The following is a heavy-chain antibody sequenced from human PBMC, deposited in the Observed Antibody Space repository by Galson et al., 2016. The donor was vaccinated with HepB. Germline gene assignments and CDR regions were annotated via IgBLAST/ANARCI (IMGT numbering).Heavy chain of an antibody. Sequence: KVSCKASGYTFTSYRMHWVRQAPGQGLEWMGIINPSGGSASYAQKFQDRVTMTRDTSTSTVYMELSSLRSEDTAVYYCVRSLGSGSQAYYGMDVWGKGTTVTVSS. V-gene: IGHV1-46*03. J-gene: IGHJ6*04. CDR3: VRSLGSGSQAYYGMDV. D-gene: IGHD3-10*01. CDR2: INPSGGSA. CDR1: GYTFTSYR.